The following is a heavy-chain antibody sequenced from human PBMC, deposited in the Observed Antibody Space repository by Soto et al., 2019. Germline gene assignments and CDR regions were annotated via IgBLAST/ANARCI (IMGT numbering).Heavy chain of an antibody. CDR3: AKVARYSGSYYDY. V-gene: IGHV4-34*01. CDR1: GGSFSANH. CDR2: ITLGGST. D-gene: IGHD1-26*01. Sequence: LSLTCAISGGSFSANHWSWIRQSPGQGLEWIGEITLGGSTNYSPSLKSRVSISVDEGKKQFSLEMTSVTAEDTAVYHCAKVARYSGSYYDYRGQGTLVTVSS. J-gene: IGHJ4*02.